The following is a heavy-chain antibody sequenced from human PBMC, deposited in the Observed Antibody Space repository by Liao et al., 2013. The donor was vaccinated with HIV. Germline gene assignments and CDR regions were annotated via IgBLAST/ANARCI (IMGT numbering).Heavy chain of an antibody. CDR3: AREHNYFDF. CDR2: VYTSGSA. J-gene: IGHJ4*02. V-gene: IGHV4-61*02. CDR1: GRSITSGSHY. Sequence: QVQLQESGPGLVKPSQTLSLTCTVSGRSITSGSHYWNWIRQPAGKGLEWIGRVYTSGSADYDSSLKSRATISLDTSKNQFSLQLSSVTAADTAVYFCAREHNYFDFWGQGTLVSVSS.